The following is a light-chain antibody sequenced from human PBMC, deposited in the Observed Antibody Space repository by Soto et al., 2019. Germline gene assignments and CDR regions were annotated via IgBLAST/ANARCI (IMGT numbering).Light chain of an antibody. CDR3: ASWDNNLSGYV. CDR2: RND. Sequence: SVLTQPPSASGTPGQTVTISCSGSTSNIGSTFVYWYQHFPGTAPKLLIYRNDKRPSGVPDRFSASKSGTSTSLAISGLRSEDEADYYCASWDNNLSGYVFGSGTKVTVL. J-gene: IGLJ1*01. CDR1: TSNIGSTF. V-gene: IGLV1-47*01.